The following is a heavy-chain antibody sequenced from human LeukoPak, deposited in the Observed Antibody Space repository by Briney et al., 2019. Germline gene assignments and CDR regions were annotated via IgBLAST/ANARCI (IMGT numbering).Heavy chain of an antibody. J-gene: IGHJ4*02. CDR1: GHTFTSYY. CDR2: INPSGGST. Sequence: ASVKVSCKASGHTFTSYYMHWVRQAPGQGLEWMGIINPSGGSTSYAQKFQSRVTMTRDTSTSTVYMELSSLRSEDTAVYYCARDTFMVRGVIITGRFDYWGQGTMVTVSS. CDR3: ARDTFMVRGVIITGRFDY. V-gene: IGHV1-46*01. D-gene: IGHD3-10*01.